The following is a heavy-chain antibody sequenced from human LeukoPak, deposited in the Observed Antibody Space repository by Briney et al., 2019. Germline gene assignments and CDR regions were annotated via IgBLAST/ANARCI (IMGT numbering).Heavy chain of an antibody. J-gene: IGHJ4*02. Sequence: SETLSLTCAVYGGSFSGYYWSWIRQPPGKGLEWIGEIDHSGSTNYNPSLKSRVTISVDTSKNQFSLKLSSVTAADTAVYYCARDILATSIAAPYYWGQGTLVTVSS. CDR3: ARDILATSIAAPYY. CDR2: IDHSGST. CDR1: GGSFSGYY. V-gene: IGHV4-34*01. D-gene: IGHD6-13*01.